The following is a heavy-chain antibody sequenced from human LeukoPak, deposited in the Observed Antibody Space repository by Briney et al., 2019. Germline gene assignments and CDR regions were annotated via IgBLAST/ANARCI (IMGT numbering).Heavy chain of an antibody. CDR3: ARHTFGSHFDY. D-gene: IGHD3-16*01. Sequence: PSETLSLTCAVYGGSFSGYYWNWIRQPPGKGLEWIGEINHSGSTNYNPSLKSRVTISVDTSKDQFSLKLSSVTAADTAVYYCARHTFGSHFDYWGQGTLVTVSS. CDR2: INHSGST. V-gene: IGHV4-34*01. J-gene: IGHJ4*02. CDR1: GGSFSGYY.